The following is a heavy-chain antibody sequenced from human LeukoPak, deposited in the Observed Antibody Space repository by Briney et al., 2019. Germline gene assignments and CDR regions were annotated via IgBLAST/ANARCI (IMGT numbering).Heavy chain of an antibody. CDR2: IYTSGST. Sequence: PSQTLSLTCTVSGGSISSGSYYWSWIRQPAGKELEWIGRIYTSGSTNYNPSLKSRVTISVDTSKNQFSLKLSSVTAADTAVYYGARGHYDFWSGYYLAVDYWGQGTLVTVSS. V-gene: IGHV4-61*02. D-gene: IGHD3-3*01. CDR3: ARGHYDFWSGYYLAVDY. J-gene: IGHJ4*02. CDR1: GGSISSGSYY.